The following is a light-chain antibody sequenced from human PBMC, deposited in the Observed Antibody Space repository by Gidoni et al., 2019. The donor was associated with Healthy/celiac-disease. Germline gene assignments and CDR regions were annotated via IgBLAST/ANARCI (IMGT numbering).Light chain of an antibody. Sequence: SALTQPASVSGSPGQSITISCTGTSSDAGGYNYVSWYQQHPGKAPKLMIYEVSNRPSGVSNRFSGSKSGNTASLTISGLQAEDEADYYCSSYTSSSTPLYVFGTGTKVTAL. V-gene: IGLV2-14*01. CDR3: SSYTSSSTPLYV. J-gene: IGLJ1*01. CDR2: EVS. CDR1: SSDAGGYNY.